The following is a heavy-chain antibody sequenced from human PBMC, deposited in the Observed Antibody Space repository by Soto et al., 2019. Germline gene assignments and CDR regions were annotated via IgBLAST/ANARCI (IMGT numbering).Heavy chain of an antibody. CDR3: VKGGWLDF. CDR1: GFSFHTFE. Sequence: GGSLRLSCAASGFSFHTFEMSWVRQAPGRGLEWVSFISDDGSRTYYADDVKGRFTISRDNSKYTLYLQMNSLTVEDTAVYACVKGGWLDFWGQGTLVTVSS. J-gene: IGHJ5*01. V-gene: IGHV3-23*01. D-gene: IGHD3-16*01. CDR2: ISDDGSRT.